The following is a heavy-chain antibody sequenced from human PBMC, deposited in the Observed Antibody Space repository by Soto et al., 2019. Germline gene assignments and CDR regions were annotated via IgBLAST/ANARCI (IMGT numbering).Heavy chain of an antibody. CDR1: GGTFRSSA. CDR3: ARPYCSSTSCPFGY. V-gene: IGHV1-69*13. J-gene: IGHJ4*02. CDR2: IIPIFGTA. Sequence: SMKVSCTASGGTFRSSAISWVRQAPGQGLEWMGGIIPIFGTASYAQKFQGRVTITADESTSTAYMELSSLRSEDTAVYYCARPYCSSTSCPFGYWGQGTLVTVS. D-gene: IGHD2-2*01.